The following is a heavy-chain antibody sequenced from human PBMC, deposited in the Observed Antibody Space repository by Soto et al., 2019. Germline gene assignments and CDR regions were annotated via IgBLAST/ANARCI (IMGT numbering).Heavy chain of an antibody. CDR2: INVYNGNT. CDR3: ARDMACEGSGESNWLDP. D-gene: IGHD3-10*01. Sequence: ASVKVSCKASGYTFTSYGISWVRQAPGQGLEWMGWINVYNGNTNYAQKFQGRVTMTTDTSTSTAYMELRSLRSDDMAVYYCARDMACEGSGESNWLDPWGQRNLVTVSS. J-gene: IGHJ5*02. V-gene: IGHV1-18*03. CDR1: GYTFTSYG.